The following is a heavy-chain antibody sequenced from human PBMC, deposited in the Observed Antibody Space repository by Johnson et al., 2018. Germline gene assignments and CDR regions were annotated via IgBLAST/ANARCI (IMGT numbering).Heavy chain of an antibody. Sequence: EVQLVETGGGVVQPGRSLRLSCAASGFTFSSYGMHWVRQAPGKGLEWVSYISSSGSTIYYADSVKGRFTISRDNSKDTLFLQMNSLSAEDTAVYYCAKDSTVTTGGGAFDIWGQGTMVTVSS. CDR2: ISSSGSTI. J-gene: IGHJ3*02. CDR3: AKDSTVTTGGGAFDI. V-gene: IGHV3-48*01. CDR1: GFTFSSYG. D-gene: IGHD4-17*01.